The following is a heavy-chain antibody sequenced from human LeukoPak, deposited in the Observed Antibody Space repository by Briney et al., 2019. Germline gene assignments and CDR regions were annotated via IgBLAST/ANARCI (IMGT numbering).Heavy chain of an antibody. J-gene: IGHJ6*03. CDR2: ISYDGSNK. CDR3: ARSRLQREHRPDYYYMDV. D-gene: IGHD4-11*01. CDR1: GFTFSSYA. Sequence: GGSLRLSCAASGFTFSSYAMHWVRQAPGKGLEWVAVISYDGSNKYYADSVKGRFTISRDNSKNTLYLQMNSLRAEDTAVYYCARSRLQREHRPDYYYMDVWGKGTTVTVSS. V-gene: IGHV3-30-3*01.